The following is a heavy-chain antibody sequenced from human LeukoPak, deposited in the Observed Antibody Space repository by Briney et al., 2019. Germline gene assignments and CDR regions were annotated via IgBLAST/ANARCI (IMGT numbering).Heavy chain of an antibody. J-gene: IGHJ3*02. D-gene: IGHD3-22*01. CDR1: GFTFSSYS. CDR2: ISSSSSTI. V-gene: IGHV3-48*04. CDR3: ASAVFFDSSGYYFDAFDI. Sequence: GGSLRLSCAASGFTFSSYSMNWVRQAPGKGLEWVSYISSSSSTIYYADSVKGRFTIPRDNAKNSLYLQMNSLRAEDTAVYYCASAVFFDSSGYYFDAFDIWGQGTMVTVSS.